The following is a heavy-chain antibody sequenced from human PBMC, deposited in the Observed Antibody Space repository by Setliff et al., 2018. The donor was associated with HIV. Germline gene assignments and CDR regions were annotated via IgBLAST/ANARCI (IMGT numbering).Heavy chain of an antibody. V-gene: IGHV1-18*01. J-gene: IGHJ3*02. CDR1: GYTFTGHG. CDR3: ARHDGLRSVHGAFDI. CDR2: ISTYNDNT. Sequence: GASVKVSCKASGYTFTGHGISWVRQAPGQGLEWMGWISTYNDNTNYAQKLQGRVTMTTETSTSTAYMELRSLRTDDTAVYYCARHDGLRSVHGAFDIWGQGTMVTVSS. D-gene: IGHD4-17*01.